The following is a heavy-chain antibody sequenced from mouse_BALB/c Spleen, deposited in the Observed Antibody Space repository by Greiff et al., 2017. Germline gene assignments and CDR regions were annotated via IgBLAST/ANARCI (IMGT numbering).Heavy chain of an antibody. CDR1: GYNFTSYW. Sequence: QLQQPGAELVKPGTSVKLSCKASGYNFTSYWINWVKLRPGQGLEWIGDIYPGSGSTNYNEKFKSKATLTVDTSSITAYMQLSSLASEDSALYYCARSDYGSAWFAYWGQGTLVTVSA. CDR2: IYPGSGST. J-gene: IGHJ3*01. V-gene: IGHV1-55*01. CDR3: ARSDYGSAWFAY. D-gene: IGHD1-2*01.